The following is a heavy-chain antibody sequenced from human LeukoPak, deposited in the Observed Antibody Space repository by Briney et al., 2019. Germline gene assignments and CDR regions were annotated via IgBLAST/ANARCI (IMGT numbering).Heavy chain of an antibody. CDR2: INWNGGST. J-gene: IGHJ6*03. CDR1: GFTFDDYG. V-gene: IGHV3-20*01. Sequence: GGSLRLSCAASGFTFDDYGMSWVRQAPGKGLEWVSGINWNGGSTGYADSVKGRFTISRDNAKNSLYLQMNSLRAEDTALYHCPRPYSGSYYYYYMDVWGKGTTVTASS. CDR3: PRPYSGSYYYYYMDV. D-gene: IGHD1-26*01.